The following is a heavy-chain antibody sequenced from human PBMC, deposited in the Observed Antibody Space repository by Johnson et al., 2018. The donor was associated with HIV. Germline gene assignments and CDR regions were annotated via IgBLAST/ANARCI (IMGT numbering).Heavy chain of an antibody. CDR3: APIAAHHDAFDI. J-gene: IGHJ3*02. D-gene: IGHD6-6*01. CDR2: IRYDGSHK. Sequence: QVQLVESGGGVVQPGGSLRLSCAASGFTFSSHGMHWVRQAPGKGLDWVSFIRYDGSHKYYADSVKGRFTISRDNSKNTLYLQMNSLRAEDTAVYYCAPIAAHHDAFDIWGQGTMVTVSS. CDR1: GFTFSSHG. V-gene: IGHV3-30*02.